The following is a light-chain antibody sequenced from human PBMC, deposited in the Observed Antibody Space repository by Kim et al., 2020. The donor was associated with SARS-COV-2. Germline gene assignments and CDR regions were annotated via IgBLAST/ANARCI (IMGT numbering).Light chain of an antibody. CDR2: AAS. CDR3: QKYDRAPFT. J-gene: IGKJ3*01. V-gene: IGKV1-27*01. CDR1: QGISNF. Sequence: ASVGDRVTINCRASQGISNFLAWYQQKPGKVPKLLIYAASTLQSGVPSRFSGSGSGTDFTLTISSLQPEDVASYYCQKYDRAPFTFGPGTKVDIK.